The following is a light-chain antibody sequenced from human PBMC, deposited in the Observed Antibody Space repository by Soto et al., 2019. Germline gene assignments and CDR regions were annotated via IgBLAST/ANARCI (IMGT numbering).Light chain of an antibody. CDR1: SSDVGGYNY. Sequence: QSALTQPASVSGSPGQSITISCTGTSSDVGGYNYVSWYQQHPGKAPKLMIYDVSNRPSGVSNRFSGSKSGNTASLTISGLQAEDEADYYCSSYTSSHPLVFGPGTKVTVL. V-gene: IGLV2-14*01. CDR2: DVS. CDR3: SSYTSSHPLV. J-gene: IGLJ1*01.